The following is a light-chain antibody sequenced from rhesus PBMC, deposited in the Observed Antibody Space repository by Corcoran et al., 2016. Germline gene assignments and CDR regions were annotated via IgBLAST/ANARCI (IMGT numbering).Light chain of an antibody. J-gene: IGKJ1*01. CDR1: QGISNW. CDR3: QQHNSNPPT. V-gene: IGKV1-33*02. CDR2: AAS. Sequence: DIQMTQSPSSLSASVGDRVTITCQASQGISNWLAWYQQKPGKAPKLLIYAASSLKSGVPSMFSGSGSGTEFTLNISSLQPEDFATYYCQQHNSNPPTFGQGTKVEIK.